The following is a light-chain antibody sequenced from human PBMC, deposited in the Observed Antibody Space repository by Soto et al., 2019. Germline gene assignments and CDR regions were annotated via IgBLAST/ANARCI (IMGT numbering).Light chain of an antibody. J-gene: IGLJ2*01. CDR1: SSDVGGYNY. CDR3: SSYASSSTLAV. CDR2: DVS. V-gene: IGLV2-14*01. Sequence: QSALTQPASVSGSPGQSITISCTGTSSDVGGYNYVSWYQQHPGKAPKLMIYDVSNRPSGVSIRFSGSKSGNTASLTISGLQAEDEADYYCSSYASSSTLAVFGGGTKVTVL.